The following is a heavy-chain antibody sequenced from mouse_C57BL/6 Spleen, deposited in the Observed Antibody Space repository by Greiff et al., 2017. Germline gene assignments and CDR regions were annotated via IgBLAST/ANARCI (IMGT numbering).Heavy chain of an antibody. D-gene: IGHD1-1*01. Sequence: VQLQQPGTELVKPGASVKLSCKASGYTFTSYWMHWVKQRPGQGLEWIGNINPSNGGTNYNEKFKSKATLTVDKSSSTAYMQLSSLTSEDSAVYYCASPITTVVADWYCDFWGTGTTVTVSS. CDR2: INPSNGGT. J-gene: IGHJ1*03. CDR3: ASPITTVVADWYCDF. V-gene: IGHV1-53*01. CDR1: GYTFTSYW.